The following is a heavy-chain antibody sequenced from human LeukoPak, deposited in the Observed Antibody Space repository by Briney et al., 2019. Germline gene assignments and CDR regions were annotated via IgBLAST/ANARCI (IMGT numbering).Heavy chain of an antibody. V-gene: IGHV4-39*01. Sequence: TSETLSLTCTVSGGSISSSSYYWGWIRQPPGKGLEWIGSIYYSGSTYYNPSLKSRVTISVDTSKNQFSLKLSSVTAADTAVYYCARHSEFGIDNWNYLRPFDYWGQGTLVTVSS. CDR1: GGSISSSSYY. D-gene: IGHD1-7*01. CDR3: ARHSEFGIDNWNYLRPFDY. CDR2: IYYSGST. J-gene: IGHJ4*02.